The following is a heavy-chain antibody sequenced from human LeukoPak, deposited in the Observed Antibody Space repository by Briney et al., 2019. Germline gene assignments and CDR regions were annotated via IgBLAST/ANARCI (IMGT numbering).Heavy chain of an antibody. Sequence: GRSLRLSCAASGFTFSSYGMHWVCQAPGKGLEWVAVISYDGSNKYYADSVKGRFTISRDNSKNTLYLQMNSLRAEDTAVYYCAKDRGTMVRGVLYYFDYWGQGTLVTVSS. V-gene: IGHV3-30*18. CDR2: ISYDGSNK. CDR3: AKDRGTMVRGVLYYFDY. J-gene: IGHJ4*02. CDR1: GFTFSSYG. D-gene: IGHD3-10*01.